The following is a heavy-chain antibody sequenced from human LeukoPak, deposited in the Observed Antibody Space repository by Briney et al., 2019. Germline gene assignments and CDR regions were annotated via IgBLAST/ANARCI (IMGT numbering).Heavy chain of an antibody. CDR1: GFTFSSYW. Sequence: GGSLRLSCAASGFTFSSYWMIWARQAPGKVLEWVAGINQDGSEKYYVDSVKGRFTISRDNAQNSLYLQMNSLRAEDTAMYYCARARDCGSTSCWGLFDYWGQGTLAPVSS. J-gene: IGHJ4*02. D-gene: IGHD2-2*01. V-gene: IGHV3-7*01. CDR3: ARARDCGSTSCWGLFDY. CDR2: INQDGSEK.